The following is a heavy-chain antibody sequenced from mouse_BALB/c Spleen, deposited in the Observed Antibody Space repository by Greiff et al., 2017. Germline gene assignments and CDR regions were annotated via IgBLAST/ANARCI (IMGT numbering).Heavy chain of an antibody. CDR2: IDPANGNT. Sequence: VQLQQSGAELVKPGASVKLSCTASGFYIKDSNMHWVKQRPEQGLEWIGRIDPANGNTKYDPKFQGKATLTADTSSNTAYLQLSSLTSEDTAVYYCARGGTARTSWFAYWGQGTLVTVSA. CDR3: ARGGTARTSWFAY. D-gene: IGHD3-1*01. V-gene: IGHV14-3*02. J-gene: IGHJ3*01. CDR1: GFYIKDSN.